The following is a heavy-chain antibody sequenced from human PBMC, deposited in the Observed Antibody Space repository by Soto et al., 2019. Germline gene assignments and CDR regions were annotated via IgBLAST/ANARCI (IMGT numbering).Heavy chain of an antibody. V-gene: IGHV1-2*04. D-gene: IGHD1-26*01. CDR1: GYTFTGYY. CDR2: INPNSGGT. J-gene: IGHJ4*02. Sequence: ASVKVSCKASGYTFTGYYMHWVRQAPGQGLEWMGWINPNSGGTNYAQKFQGWVTMTRDTSISTAYMELSRLRSDDTAVYYCARDGQGYSYGKNRIVGATSFDYWGQGTLVTVSS. CDR3: ARDGQGYSYGKNRIVGATSFDY.